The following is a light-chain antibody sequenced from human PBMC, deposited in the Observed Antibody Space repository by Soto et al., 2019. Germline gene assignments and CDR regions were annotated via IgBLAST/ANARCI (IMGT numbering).Light chain of an antibody. CDR1: SSDVGAYYS. CDR3: SSYAGSYNLAV. V-gene: IGLV2-8*01. J-gene: IGLJ1*01. CDR2: EVT. Sequence: QSVLTQPLSASGSPGQSVTISCTGTSSDVGAYYSVSWYQQHPGKAPKLMIYEVTKRPSGVPDRFSGSKSGSTASLTVSGLQAEDEADYSCSSYAGSYNLAVFGTGTKVTVL.